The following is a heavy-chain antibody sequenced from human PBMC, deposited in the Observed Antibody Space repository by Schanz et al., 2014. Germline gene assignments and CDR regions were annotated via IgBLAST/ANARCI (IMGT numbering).Heavy chain of an antibody. D-gene: IGHD3-22*01. V-gene: IGHV1-2*04. CDR2: INPNSGTT. J-gene: IGHJ6*02. Sequence: VQLEQSGAEVKKPGSSVKVSCKASGGTFSSFGINWVRQAPGQGLEWMGWINPNSGTTNFAQKFQGWVTVTRDTSISTVYMELSRVTYEDTAVYYCARDDRAYYYGMDVWGQGTTVTVSS. CDR1: GGTFSSFG. CDR3: ARDDRAYYYGMDV.